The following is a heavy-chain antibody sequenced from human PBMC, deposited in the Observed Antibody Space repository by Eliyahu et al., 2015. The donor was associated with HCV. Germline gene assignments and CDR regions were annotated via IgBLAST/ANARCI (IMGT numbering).Heavy chain of an antibody. V-gene: IGHV4-39*01. Sequence: QVQLEESGPGLVKPSETLSLTCTVSGGSIDSSSYYWGWIRQPPGKGLEWIGSIPFSGGAQHNPSLASRATVSVDTDKNQFSLILNSVTAADTAVFYCARRQGGGALDYWGQGVLVTVSS. CDR1: GGSIDSSSYY. CDR2: IPFSGGA. J-gene: IGHJ4*02. CDR3: ARRQGGGALDY. D-gene: IGHD2-15*01.